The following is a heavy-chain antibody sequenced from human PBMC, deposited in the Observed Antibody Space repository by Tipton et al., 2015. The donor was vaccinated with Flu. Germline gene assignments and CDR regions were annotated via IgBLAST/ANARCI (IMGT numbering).Heavy chain of an antibody. J-gene: IGHJ4*02. D-gene: IGHD2-2*01. Sequence: TLSLTCDVSGYSISSGYDWGWIRQPPEKGLEWIGSMHYNGATYYNPSLKSRVIMSVDTSRNQFSLKLTSVTAADTAVYYCARDGHYSSSNGALDYWGQGTLVTVSS. CDR3: ARDGHYSSSNGALDY. V-gene: IGHV4-38-2*02. CDR1: GYSISSGYD. CDR2: MHYNGAT.